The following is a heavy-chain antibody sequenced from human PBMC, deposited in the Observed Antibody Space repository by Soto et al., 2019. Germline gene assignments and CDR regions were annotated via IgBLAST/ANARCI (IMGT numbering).Heavy chain of an antibody. CDR3: ASLDSSGYSPFDY. D-gene: IGHD3-22*01. Sequence: QVQLQESGPGLVKPSQTLSLTCTVSGGSISSGDYYWSWIRQPPGKGLEWIGYIYYSGSTYYNPSLKSRVTISVDTSKSQFYLKLSSVTAADTVVYYCASLDSSGYSPFDYWGQGTLVTVSS. CDR2: IYYSGST. V-gene: IGHV4-30-4*01. J-gene: IGHJ4*02. CDR1: GGSISSGDYY.